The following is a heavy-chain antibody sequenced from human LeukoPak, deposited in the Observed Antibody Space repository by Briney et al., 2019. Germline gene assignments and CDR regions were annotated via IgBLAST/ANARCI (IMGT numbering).Heavy chain of an antibody. CDR1: ASTFTTFG. V-gene: IGHV3-30*02. Sequence: SLTLSCPASASTFTTFGMHWVRHPPGKWLEWVAFIRYDGRNKYYADSVKGRFTISRDNSKNTLCLQMNSLRAEDTAVYYCAKEIWPTVTTPGHTHFDYWGQGTLVTVSS. CDR3: AKEIWPTVTTPGHTHFDY. CDR2: IRYDGRNK. D-gene: IGHD4-17*01. J-gene: IGHJ4*02.